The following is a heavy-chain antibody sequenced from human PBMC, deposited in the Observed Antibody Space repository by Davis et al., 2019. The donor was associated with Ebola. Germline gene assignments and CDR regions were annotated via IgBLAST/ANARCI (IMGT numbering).Heavy chain of an antibody. CDR1: GFTFSSYA. CDR3: ARGAGTYYYYGMDV. CDR2: ISYDGSNK. V-gene: IGHV3-30-3*01. D-gene: IGHD1-1*01. J-gene: IGHJ6*02. Sequence: GESLKISCAASGFTFSSYAMHWVRQAPGKGLEWVAVISYDGSNKYYADSVKGRFTISRDNSKNTLYLQMNSQRAEDTAVYYCARGAGTYYYYGMDVWGQGTTVTVSS.